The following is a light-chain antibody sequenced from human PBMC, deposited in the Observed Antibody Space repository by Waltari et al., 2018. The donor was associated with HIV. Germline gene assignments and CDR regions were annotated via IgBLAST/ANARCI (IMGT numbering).Light chain of an antibody. J-gene: IGKJ1*01. Sequence: DIQMTQSPSTLSASVGDRVIITCRASQSISSWLAWYQQKPGKAPELLIYQASSLESGVPLRFSGSGSGTEFTLTISSLQPDDFATDYCQQYNSYPWTFGQGTRVEIK. CDR2: QAS. CDR1: QSISSW. V-gene: IGKV1-5*03. CDR3: QQYNSYPWT.